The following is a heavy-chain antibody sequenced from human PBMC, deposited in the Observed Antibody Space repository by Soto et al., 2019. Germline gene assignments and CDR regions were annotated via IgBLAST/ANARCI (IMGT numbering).Heavy chain of an antibody. CDR1: GVTFSSYA. Sequence: PGGFLRLSCAASGVTFSSYAMSWVRQAPGKGLEWVSAISGSGGSTYYADSVKGRFTISRDNSKNTLYLQMNSLRAEDTAVYYCAKDMGYYSSSSYGMDVWGQGTTVTVSS. V-gene: IGHV3-23*01. CDR3: AKDMGYYSSSSYGMDV. D-gene: IGHD6-6*01. J-gene: IGHJ6*02. CDR2: ISGSGGST.